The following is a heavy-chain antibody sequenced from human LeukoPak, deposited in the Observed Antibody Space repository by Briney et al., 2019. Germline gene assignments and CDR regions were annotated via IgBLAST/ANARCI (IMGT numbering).Heavy chain of an antibody. CDR1: GFTFSSYW. V-gene: IGHV3-7*03. CDR3: ARGPEYYDILTGYYNAHNWFDP. J-gene: IGHJ5*02. CDR2: IKQAGSEK. D-gene: IGHD3-9*01. Sequence: GGSLRLSCAASGFTFSSYWMSWVRQAPGKGLEWVANIKQAGSEKYYVDSVKGRFTISRDNAKNSLYLQMNSLRAEDTAVYYCARGPEYYDILTGYYNAHNWFDPWGQGTLVTVSS.